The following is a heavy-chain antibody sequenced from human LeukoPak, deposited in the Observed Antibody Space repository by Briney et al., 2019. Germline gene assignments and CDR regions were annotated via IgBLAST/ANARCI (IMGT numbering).Heavy chain of an antibody. J-gene: IGHJ4*02. CDR1: GFTFSGYG. CDR3: AKARSSYSNSYYFDY. V-gene: IGHV3-30*18. CDR2: ISYDGSRE. D-gene: IGHD4-11*01. Sequence: GRSLRLSCAASGFTFSGYGMHWVRQAPGKGLQWVALISYDGSREFFTDSVKGRFTISRDNAKNSLYLQMNSLRAEDTALYYCAKARSSYSNSYYFDYWGQGTLVTVSS.